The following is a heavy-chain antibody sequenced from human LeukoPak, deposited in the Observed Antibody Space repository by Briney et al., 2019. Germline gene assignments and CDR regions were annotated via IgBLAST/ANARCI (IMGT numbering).Heavy chain of an antibody. CDR1: GGSIRSSYYY. Sequence: SETLSLTCTVSGGSIRSSYYYWGWIRQPPGKGLEWIGEINHSGSTNYNPSLKSRVTISVDTSKNQFSLKLSSVTAADTAVYYCARGAVIELWGQGTLVTVSS. CDR3: ARGAVIEL. D-gene: IGHD3-3*01. J-gene: IGHJ4*02. V-gene: IGHV4-39*07. CDR2: INHSGST.